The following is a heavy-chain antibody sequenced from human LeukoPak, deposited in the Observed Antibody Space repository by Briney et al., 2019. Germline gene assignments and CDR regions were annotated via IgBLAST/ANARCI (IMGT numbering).Heavy chain of an antibody. CDR1: GGSIRSTNW. Sequence: SETLSLTCGVSGGSIRSTNWWSWVRQPPGQELEWIGEISLSGQTNFNPSLNGRVTMSLDESRNQLPLKLTSVTAADTAIYYCSRESGAFCPFGYWGQGTLVIVPP. CDR2: ISLSGQT. V-gene: IGHV4/OR15-8*02. CDR3: SRESGAFCPFGY. D-gene: IGHD1-26*01. J-gene: IGHJ4*02.